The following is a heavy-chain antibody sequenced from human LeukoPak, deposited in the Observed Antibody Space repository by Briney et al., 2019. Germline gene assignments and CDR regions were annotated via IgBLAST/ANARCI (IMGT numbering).Heavy chain of an antibody. CDR1: GGSFSGYY. CDR3: ARGRISYYDILTGYSPFFDY. D-gene: IGHD3-9*01. CDR2: INHSGST. J-gene: IGHJ4*02. V-gene: IGHV4-34*01. Sequence: SETLSLTCAVYGGSFSGYYWSWLRRPPGKGLERIGEINHSGSTNYNPSLKSRVTISVDTSKNQFALKLSSVTAADTAVYYCARGRISYYDILTGYSPFFDYWGQGTLVTVSS.